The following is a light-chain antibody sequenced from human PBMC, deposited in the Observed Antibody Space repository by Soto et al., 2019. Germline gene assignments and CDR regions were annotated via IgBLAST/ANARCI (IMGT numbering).Light chain of an antibody. CDR1: SSDVGGYNY. V-gene: IGLV2-14*01. J-gene: IGLJ3*02. CDR2: DVS. CDR3: SSYTSSSTHWV. Sequence: QSALTQPASVSGSPGQSITISCTGTSSDVGGYNYVSWYQQHPGKAPKLMIYDVSNRPSGVSNRFSGSKSGNTASLTISGLQAEDEADYYCSSYTSSSTHWVFGGGTTLTLL.